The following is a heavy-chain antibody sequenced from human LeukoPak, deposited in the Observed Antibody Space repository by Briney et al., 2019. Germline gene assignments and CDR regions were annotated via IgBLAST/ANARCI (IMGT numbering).Heavy chain of an antibody. Sequence: GGSLRLSCAASGFTFSDYYMSGIRPAPGKGGEWVSYISSSGSTIYYADSVKGRFTISRDNTKNSLYLQMDSLRAENTAVYYCARDSPQGELLGLLYYDDGMDVWGQGTTVTVSS. D-gene: IGHD1-26*01. CDR1: GFTFSDYY. V-gene: IGHV3-11*04. J-gene: IGHJ6*02. CDR3: ARDSPQGELLGLLYYDDGMDV. CDR2: ISSSGSTI.